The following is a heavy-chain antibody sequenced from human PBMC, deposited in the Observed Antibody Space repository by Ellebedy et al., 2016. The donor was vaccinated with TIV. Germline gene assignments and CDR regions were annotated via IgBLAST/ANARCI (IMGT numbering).Heavy chain of an antibody. CDR3: ARRDYGNNSGFYVDS. V-gene: IGHV5-51*01. Sequence: GESLKISCNGSGYNFTKFWIGWVRQMPGKGLEWMGIIYPDDSDTRYSPSFRGLVTISADKSSSTAFLQWSSLKASDTAIYYCARRDYGNNSGFYVDSWGQGTRVTVSS. CDR1: GYNFTKFW. D-gene: IGHD2/OR15-2a*01. J-gene: IGHJ4*02. CDR2: IYPDDSDT.